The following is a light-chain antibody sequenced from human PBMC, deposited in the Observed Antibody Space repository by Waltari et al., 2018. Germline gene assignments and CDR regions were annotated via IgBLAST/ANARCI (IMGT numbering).Light chain of an antibody. CDR2: EAT. J-gene: IGLJ3*02. CDR1: SSDFGNYNL. CDR3: CSYADSNTWV. Sequence: QSALTQLASVSVSPGQSITISCTGTSSDFGNYNLVSWYHRHPGKPPKLIIYEATKRPSDISNHFSASKSGNTASLTISGLQAEDEADYFCCSYADSNTWVFGGGTRLTVL. V-gene: IGLV2-23*01.